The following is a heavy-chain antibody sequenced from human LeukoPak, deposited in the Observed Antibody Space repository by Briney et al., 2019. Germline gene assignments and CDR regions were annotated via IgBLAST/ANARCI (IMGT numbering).Heavy chain of an antibody. J-gene: IGHJ4*02. CDR3: ARTYGILTGYSDFDY. CDR2: INSDGSST. V-gene: IGHV3-74*01. CDR1: GFTFSSYW. Sequence: GGSLRLSCAASGFTFSSYWMHWVRQAPGKGLVWVSRINSDGSSTSYADSVKGRFTISRDNAKNTLYLQMNSLRAEDTAVYYCARTYGILTGYSDFDYWGQGTLVTVSS. D-gene: IGHD3-9*01.